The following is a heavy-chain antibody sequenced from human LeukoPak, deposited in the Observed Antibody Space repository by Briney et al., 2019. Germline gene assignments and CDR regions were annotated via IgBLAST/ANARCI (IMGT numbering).Heavy chain of an antibody. V-gene: IGHV3-23*01. D-gene: IGHD2-2*01. CDR2: ISGSGANT. CDR3: ANEVPHFDY. Sequence: PGGSLRLSCAASGFTFNNYAMSWVRQAPGKGLEWVSVISGSGANTYYADSVKGRFTITRDNSKNTLYLQMNSLRAEDTAVNYCANEVPHFDYWGQGTLVTVSS. J-gene: IGHJ4*02. CDR1: GFTFNNYA.